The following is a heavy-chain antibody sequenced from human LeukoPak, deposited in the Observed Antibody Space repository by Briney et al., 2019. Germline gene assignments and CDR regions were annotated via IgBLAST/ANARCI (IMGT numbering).Heavy chain of an antibody. CDR2: ISDSGGNT. V-gene: IGHV3-23*01. J-gene: IGHJ4*02. CDR3: AKGHYYNILTGYSVRRGLDY. Sequence: GGSLRLSCAASGFTFSSYGMSWVRQAPGKGLEWVSTISDSGGNTYYADSGKGRFTISRDNSKNTLYLQMNSLRAEDTAVYYCAKGHYYNILTGYSVRRGLDYWGQGTLVTVSS. CDR1: GFTFSSYG. D-gene: IGHD3-9*01.